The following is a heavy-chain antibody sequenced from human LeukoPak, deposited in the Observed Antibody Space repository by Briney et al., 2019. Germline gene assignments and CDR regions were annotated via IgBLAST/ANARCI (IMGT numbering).Heavy chain of an antibody. V-gene: IGHV4-30-4*01. CDR2: IYYSGST. Sequence: SETLSLTCTVSGGSISSGDYYWSWLRQPPGQGLEWIGYIYYSGSTYYNPSLKSRVTISVDTSKNQFSLKLSSVTAADTAVYYCARDRLDGAAPGWYFDLWGRGTLVTVSS. D-gene: IGHD6-13*01. J-gene: IGHJ2*01. CDR1: GGSISSGDYY. CDR3: ARDRLDGAAPGWYFDL.